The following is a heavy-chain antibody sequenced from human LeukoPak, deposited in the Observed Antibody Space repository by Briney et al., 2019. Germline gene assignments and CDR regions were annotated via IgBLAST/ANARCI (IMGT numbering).Heavy chain of an antibody. CDR1: GFTFSSYG. V-gene: IGHV3-30*18. CDR3: AKATIDY. CDR2: ISYDGSNK. Sequence: GGSLRLSCAASGFTFSSYGMHWVRQAPGKGLEWVAVISYDGSNKYYADSVKGRFTISRDNSKNTLYLQMNSLRAEDTAVYHCAKATIDYWGQGTLVTVSS. J-gene: IGHJ4*02. D-gene: IGHD1-14*01.